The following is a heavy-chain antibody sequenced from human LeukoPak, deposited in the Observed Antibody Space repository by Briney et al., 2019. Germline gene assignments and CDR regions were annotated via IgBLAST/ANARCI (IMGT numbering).Heavy chain of an antibody. V-gene: IGHV3-23*01. CDR3: AKSHERASRFYFDY. CDR2: LSASGGSS. Sequence: QPGGSLRLSCSASGFTFSSFSMSWVRQAPGKGLEWVSALSASGGSSYYAASMKGRFTISRDNSKNTLYLQLNSLTAEDTAVYYCAKSHERASRFYFDYWGQGTLVTVSS. CDR1: GFTFSSFS. D-gene: IGHD1-26*01. J-gene: IGHJ4*02.